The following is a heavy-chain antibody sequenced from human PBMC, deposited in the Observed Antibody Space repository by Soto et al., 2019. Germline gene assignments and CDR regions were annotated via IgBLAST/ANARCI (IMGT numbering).Heavy chain of an antibody. D-gene: IGHD6-6*01. J-gene: IGHJ5*02. V-gene: IGHV1-18*01. CDR1: GYTFNSYG. CDR3: ARGVLYSTSGDRRFDP. CDR2: LNTYNGNT. Sequence: QVPLVQSGGEVKKPGASVRVSCKASGYTFNSYGISWVRQAPGQGLEWMGWLNTYNGNTNYAQKFQGRVSMTTDTSTSTAYLELRSLGSDDTAVYYCARGVLYSTSGDRRFDPWGQGTLVTVSS.